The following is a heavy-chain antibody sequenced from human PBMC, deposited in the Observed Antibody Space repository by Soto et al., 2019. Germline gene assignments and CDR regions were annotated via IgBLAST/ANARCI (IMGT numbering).Heavy chain of an antibody. CDR2: VNYDGST. Sequence: SETLSLTCSVSGGSITSPSAYWGWIRQPPGKGLEWITTVNYDGSTYSDPFRRSRITTSEDTTKNQFFLNIMSVTAADTAVYYWGGDMGIAWFVLWGRGTLVTVSS. CDR3: GGDMGIAWFVL. D-gene: IGHD1-26*01. J-gene: IGHJ5*02. V-gene: IGHV4-39*01. CDR1: GGSITSPSAY.